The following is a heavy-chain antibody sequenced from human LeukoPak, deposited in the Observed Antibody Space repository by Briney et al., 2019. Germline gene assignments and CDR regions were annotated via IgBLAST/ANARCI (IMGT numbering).Heavy chain of an antibody. D-gene: IGHD5-24*01. CDR2: ISLSGSTI. CDR3: ARGSYEEMASKDY. V-gene: IGHV3-48*03. J-gene: IGHJ4*02. Sequence: GGSLRLSCAASGFTFSYFEMNWVRQAPGKGLEWLSYISLSGSTIYYADSVKGRFTISRDNAKSSLYLQMNSLRAEDTAVYYCARGSYEEMASKDYWGQGTQVTVSS. CDR1: GFTFSYFE.